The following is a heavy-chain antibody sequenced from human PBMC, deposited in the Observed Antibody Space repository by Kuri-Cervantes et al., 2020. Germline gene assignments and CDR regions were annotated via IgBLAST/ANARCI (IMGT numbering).Heavy chain of an antibody. Sequence: GESLKISCAASGFTFSSYWMYWVRQTPGKGLVWVSRINSDGSTTTYADSVKGRFTISRDNAKNSLYLQMNSLRAEDTAVYYCARGVYGGFDIWGQGTRVTVSS. CDR3: ARGVYGGFDI. CDR2: INSDGSTT. D-gene: IGHD5/OR15-5a*01. V-gene: IGHV3-74*01. CDR1: GFTFSSYW. J-gene: IGHJ3*02.